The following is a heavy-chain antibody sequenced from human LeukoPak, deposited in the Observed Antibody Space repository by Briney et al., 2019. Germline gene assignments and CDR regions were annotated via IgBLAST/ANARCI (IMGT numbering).Heavy chain of an antibody. CDR3: ANQYSYGLFDN. D-gene: IGHD3-16*01. Sequence: GGSMRLSCAASGFTFSDYAMTRVRRAPGKGLEWVSGISGSGRSTYYADSVKDHFTISRDNSKNTLYLQMNTLRAEDTAVYYCANQYSYGLFDNWGRGTLVTVSS. V-gene: IGHV3-23*01. CDR1: GFTFSDYA. J-gene: IGHJ4*02. CDR2: ISGSGRST.